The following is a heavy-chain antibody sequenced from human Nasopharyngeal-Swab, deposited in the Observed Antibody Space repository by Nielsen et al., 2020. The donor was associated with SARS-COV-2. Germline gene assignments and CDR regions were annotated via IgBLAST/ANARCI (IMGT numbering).Heavy chain of an antibody. D-gene: IGHD3-22*01. CDR2: IKQDGSEE. V-gene: IGHV3-7*01. CDR1: GFSFVNYW. J-gene: IGHJ4*02. CDR3: ARDFGAYYDSTAKAY. Sequence: GESLKISCAGSGFSFVNYWMSWVRQAPGKGLEWMANIKQDGSEEYYVDSVKGRFTISRDNSKNTLYLQMNSLRAEDTAVYYCARDFGAYYDSTAKAYWGQGTLVTVSS.